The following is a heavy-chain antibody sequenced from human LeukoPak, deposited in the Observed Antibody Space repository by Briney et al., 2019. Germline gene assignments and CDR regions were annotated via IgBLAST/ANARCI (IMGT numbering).Heavy chain of an antibody. Sequence: GGSLRLSCAASGFTFSNYWMGWVRQAPGKRPEWVANMNIDGSEKYYADSVKGRFSISRDNARNSVYLQMASLRVEDTAVYYCARAIAVGAFDYWGQGTLVTVSS. CDR3: ARAIAVGAFDY. D-gene: IGHD6-19*01. CDR2: MNIDGSEK. V-gene: IGHV3-7*01. CDR1: GFTFSNYW. J-gene: IGHJ4*02.